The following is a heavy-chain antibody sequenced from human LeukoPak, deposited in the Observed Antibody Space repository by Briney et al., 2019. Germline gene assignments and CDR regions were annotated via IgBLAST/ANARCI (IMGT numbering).Heavy chain of an antibody. CDR2: IFYSGST. CDR3: ARHAPGHFDFV. J-gene: IGHJ4*02. Sequence: PSETLSLPCTVSDGSISGYYCSWVRQPPGKGLEWIGYIFYSGSTSYNPSLKSRVTMSVDTSKNQVSLKMRSVTAADTAVYYCARHAPGHFDFVWGQGTLVTVSS. CDR1: DGSISGYY. V-gene: IGHV4-59*08. D-gene: IGHD3-9*01.